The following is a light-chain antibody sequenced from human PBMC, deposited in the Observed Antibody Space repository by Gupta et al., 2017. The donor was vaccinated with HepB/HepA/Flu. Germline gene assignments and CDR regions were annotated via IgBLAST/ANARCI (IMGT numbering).Light chain of an antibody. Sequence: EIVVKQSPATLSLSPGGRASLSCRTSQSVGNYLAWYQQKPGQALRLLIYDASNRAAGIPARFSGSGSGTDFTLTISSLEPEDFAVYYCQQRSNFAFGGGTKVEIK. CDR3: QQRSNFA. CDR2: DAS. J-gene: IGKJ4*01. CDR1: QSVGNY. V-gene: IGKV3-11*01.